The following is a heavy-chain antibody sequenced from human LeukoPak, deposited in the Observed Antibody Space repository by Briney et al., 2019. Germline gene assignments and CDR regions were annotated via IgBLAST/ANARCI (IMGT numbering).Heavy chain of an antibody. CDR3: AGGTSGYSST. Sequence: SQTLSLTCAISGDSVSSNSAVWSWIRQSPSRGLQWLGRTYYRSKWNNDYAVSVKSRISINPDTSKHQFSLQLNSVTPEDTAVYYCAGGTSGYSSTWGQGTLVTVSS. CDR1: GDSVSSNSAV. J-gene: IGHJ4*02. D-gene: IGHD6-13*01. CDR2: TYYRSKWNN. V-gene: IGHV6-1*01.